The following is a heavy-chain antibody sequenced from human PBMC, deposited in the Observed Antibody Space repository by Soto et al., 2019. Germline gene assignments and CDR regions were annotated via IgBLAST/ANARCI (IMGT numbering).Heavy chain of an antibody. CDR1: GGSFSGYY. Sequence: QVQLQQWGAGLLKPSETLSLTCAVYGGSFSGYYWPWIRQPPGTGLEWIGESNHSGSTNYHRSLKSRVTITVDTSKNQFSMKLTSVTAADTALYYCARDKITGLFDYWGQGTLVTVSS. D-gene: IGHD2-8*02. J-gene: IGHJ4*02. CDR3: ARDKITGLFDY. CDR2: SNHSGST. V-gene: IGHV4-34*01.